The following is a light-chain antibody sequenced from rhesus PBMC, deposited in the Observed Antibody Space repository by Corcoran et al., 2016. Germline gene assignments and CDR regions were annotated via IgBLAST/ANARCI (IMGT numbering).Light chain of an antibody. CDR3: QQYYSSPYS. CDR1: QSLLYSSNHKNS. Sequence: DIVMTQSPDSLAVSLGERVTINCKSSQSLLYSSNHKNSLAWYQQKPGLAPNLLIYWASTRESGVPNRFSGSWSGTDVTLTISGLQTEDVAVYYCQQYYSSPYSFGQGTKVEIK. CDR2: WAS. J-gene: IGKJ2*01. V-gene: IGKV4-1*01.